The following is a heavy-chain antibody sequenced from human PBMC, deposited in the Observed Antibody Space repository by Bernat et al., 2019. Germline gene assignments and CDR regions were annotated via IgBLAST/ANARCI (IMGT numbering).Heavy chain of an antibody. CDR3: ARHMGRIAVAPDAFDI. J-gene: IGHJ3*02. V-gene: IGHV4-39*01. Sequence: QLQLQESGPGLVKPSETLSLTCTVSGGSISSSSYYWGWIRQPPGKGLEWIGSIYYSGSTYYNPSLKSRVTISVDTSKNQFSLKLSSVTAADTAVYYCARHMGRIAVAPDAFDIWGQGTMVTVSS. CDR2: IYYSGST. CDR1: GGSISSSSYY. D-gene: IGHD6-19*01.